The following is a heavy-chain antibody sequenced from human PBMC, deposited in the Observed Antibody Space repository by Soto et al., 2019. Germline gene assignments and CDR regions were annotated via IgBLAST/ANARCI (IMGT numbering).Heavy chain of an antibody. CDR2: ISSDVSST. CDR3: AREYYGVLTGYYNDY. Sequence: EVQLVESGGGLVQSGGSLGLSCAASGFSFRSYWMHWVRQAPGKGLVWVARISSDVSSTTYADSANGRFTISRDNAANTLYLQMSSLRAEDTAVYYCAREYYGVLTGYYNDYWGQGTLVTVSS. D-gene: IGHD3-9*01. V-gene: IGHV3-74*01. CDR1: GFSFRSYW. J-gene: IGHJ4*02.